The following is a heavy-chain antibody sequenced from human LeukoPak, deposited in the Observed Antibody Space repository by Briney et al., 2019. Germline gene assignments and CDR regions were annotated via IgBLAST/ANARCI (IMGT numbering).Heavy chain of an antibody. D-gene: IGHD2-21*01. V-gene: IGHV3-21*01. CDR1: GFTFSDYS. CDR2: IGSTSTFI. J-gene: IGHJ4*02. Sequence: GGSLRLSCVASGFTFSDYSMNWVRQAPGKGLEWVSAIGSTSTFISYADSVRGRFTISRDNAEDSLYLRMNSLRAEDTAIYFCARERSVVADYWGQGTLVTVS. CDR3: ARERSVVADY.